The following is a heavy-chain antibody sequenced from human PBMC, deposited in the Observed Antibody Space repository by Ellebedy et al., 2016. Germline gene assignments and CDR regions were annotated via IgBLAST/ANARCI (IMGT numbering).Heavy chain of an antibody. Sequence: ASVKVSCXASGYTFTSYYMHWVRQAPGQGLEWMGIINPSGGSTSYAQKFQGRVTITADESTSTAYMELSSLRSEDTAVYYCARSPSGWYATLKSFDYWGQGTLVTVSS. CDR3: ARSPSGWYATLKSFDY. D-gene: IGHD6-19*01. CDR1: GYTFTSYY. V-gene: IGHV1-46*01. J-gene: IGHJ4*02. CDR2: INPSGGST.